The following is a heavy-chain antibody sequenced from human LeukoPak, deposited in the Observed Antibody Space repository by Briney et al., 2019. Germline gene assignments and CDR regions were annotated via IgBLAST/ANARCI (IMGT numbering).Heavy chain of an antibody. CDR3: ARENYDFWSGYYHYYYYMDV. Sequence: SETLSLTCTVSGGSISSYYCSWIRQPPGKGLEWIGYIYYSGSTNYNPSLKSRVTISVDTSKNQFSLKLSSVTAADTAVYYCARENYDFWSGYYHYYYYMDVWGKGTTVTVSS. D-gene: IGHD3-3*01. CDR2: IYYSGST. CDR1: GGSISSYY. V-gene: IGHV4-59*01. J-gene: IGHJ6*03.